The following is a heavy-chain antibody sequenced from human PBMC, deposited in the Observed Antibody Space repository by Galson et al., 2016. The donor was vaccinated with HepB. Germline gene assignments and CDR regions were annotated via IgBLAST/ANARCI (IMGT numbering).Heavy chain of an antibody. J-gene: IGHJ4*02. D-gene: IGHD5-18*01. CDR1: GFTSSSYS. V-gene: IGHV3-21*01. CDR3: ASGYSYGYFYY. Sequence: SLRLSCAASGFTSSSYSMNWVRQAPGKGLEWVSSISSSSSYIYYADSVKGRFTVSRDNAKNSLYLQMNSLRAEDTAVYYCASGYSYGYFYYWGQGTLVTVSS. CDR2: ISSSSSYI.